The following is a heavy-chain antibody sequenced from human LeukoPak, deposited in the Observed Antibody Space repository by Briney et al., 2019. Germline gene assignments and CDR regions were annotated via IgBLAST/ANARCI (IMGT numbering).Heavy chain of an antibody. J-gene: IGHJ6*03. D-gene: IGHD3-10*01. CDR3: ARDAGSGSYYNYYYYYMDV. Sequence: ASVKVSCKASGYTFTSYYMHWVRQAPGQGLEWMGIINPSGGSTSYAQKFQGRVTMTRDMSTSTVYMELSSLRSEDTVVYYCARDAGSGSYYNYYYYYMDVWGKGTTVTVSS. V-gene: IGHV1-46*01. CDR2: INPSGGST. CDR1: GYTFTSYY.